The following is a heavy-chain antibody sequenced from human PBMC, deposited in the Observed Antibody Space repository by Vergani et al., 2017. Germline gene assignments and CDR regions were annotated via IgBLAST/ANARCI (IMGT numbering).Heavy chain of an antibody. CDR1: GGSISSSNW. CDR3: GRVADFCGLASRLLDL. D-gene: IGHD3-10*01. V-gene: IGHV4-4*02. J-gene: IGHJ5*02. CDR2: MYHSGST. Sequence: QVKLQESGPGLVKPSGTLSLTCAVSGGSISSSNWWSWVRHPPGKGLEWIGYMYHSGSTNYNPSRETRVTISGDTSKNQFSLKLNSVTAADTAVYYCGRVADFCGLASRLLDLWGQGILVTVSS.